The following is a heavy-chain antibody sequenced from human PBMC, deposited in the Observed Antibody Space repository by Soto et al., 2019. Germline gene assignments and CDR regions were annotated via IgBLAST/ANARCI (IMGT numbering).Heavy chain of an antibody. D-gene: IGHD6-13*01. CDR3: ALSSVAAAGFDY. CDR1: GYRFTSYW. V-gene: IGHV5-51*01. CDR2: FYPGDSDT. Sequence: GESQKISCKGSGYRFTSYWIGWVRQIPGKGLEWMGIFYPGDSDTRVSPPFQGQVTISADKSISTAYLQWSSLKASDTAIYYCALSSVAAAGFDYWGQGTVVTVSS. J-gene: IGHJ4*02.